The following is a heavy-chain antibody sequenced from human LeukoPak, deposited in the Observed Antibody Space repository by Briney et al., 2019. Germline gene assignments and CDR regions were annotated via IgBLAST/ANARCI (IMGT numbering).Heavy chain of an antibody. CDR2: IYPGDSDA. Sequence: GESLKISCKGSGYSFTSYWIGWVRQMPGKGLEWMGIIYPGDSDARYSSSFQGQVTILADKSISTAYLQWSSLKASDTAMYYCARGGGSSWYYFDYWGQGTLVTVSS. CDR3: ARGGGSSWYYFDY. CDR1: GYSFTSYW. V-gene: IGHV5-51*01. J-gene: IGHJ4*02. D-gene: IGHD6-13*01.